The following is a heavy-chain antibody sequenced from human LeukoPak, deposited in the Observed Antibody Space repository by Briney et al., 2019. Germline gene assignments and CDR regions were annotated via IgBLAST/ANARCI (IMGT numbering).Heavy chain of an antibody. D-gene: IGHD3-22*01. CDR1: GFTFDDYA. CDR3: TRDLSGHYSIDY. V-gene: IGHV3-30*04. CDR2: ISNNGRNK. Sequence: GGSLRLSCAASGFTFDDYAMHWVRHAPGKGLEWVAFISNNGRNKDYADSVKGRFTISRDNSKNTLYLQVNSLRPEDTAVYYCTRDLSGHYSIDYWGQGTLVTASS. J-gene: IGHJ4*02.